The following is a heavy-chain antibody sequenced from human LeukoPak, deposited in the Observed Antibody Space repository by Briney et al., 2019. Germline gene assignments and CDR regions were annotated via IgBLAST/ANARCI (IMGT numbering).Heavy chain of an antibody. V-gene: IGHV4-59*01. CDR2: IYFTGST. CDR3: ARHAYYSSGSFDY. D-gene: IGHD6-19*01. Sequence: SETLSLTCTVSGASISTYYWSWIRQPPGKGLEWLGYIYFTGSTNYNPSLESRVTISVDTSKNQFSLKLSSVTAADTAVYYCARHAYYSSGSFDYWGQGTLVTVSS. CDR1: GASISTYY. J-gene: IGHJ4*02.